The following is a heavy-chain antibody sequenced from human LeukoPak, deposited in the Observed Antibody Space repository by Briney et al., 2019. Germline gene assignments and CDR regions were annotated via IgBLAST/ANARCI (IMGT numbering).Heavy chain of an antibody. J-gene: IGHJ4*02. CDR2: ISSNGGST. CDR1: GSTFSSYA. V-gene: IGHV3-64*01. CDR3: ARGPDY. Sequence: EGSLRLSCAASGSTFSSYAMHWVRQAPGKGLEYVSAISSNGGSTYYANSVKGRFTISRDNSKNTLYLQMGSLRAEDMAVYYCARGPDYWGQGTLVTVSS.